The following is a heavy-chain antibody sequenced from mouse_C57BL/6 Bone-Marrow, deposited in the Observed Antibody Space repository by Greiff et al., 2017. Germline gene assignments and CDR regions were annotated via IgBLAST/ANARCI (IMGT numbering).Heavy chain of an antibody. CDR1: GYSITSGYY. CDR2: ISYDGSN. Sequence: VQLQESGPGLVKPSQSLSLTCSVTGYSITSGYYWNWIRQFPGNKLEWMGYISYDGSNNYNPSLKNRISITRDTSKNQFFLQLNSVTTEDTATYYCARDYGSSYGYWGQGTTLTVSS. J-gene: IGHJ2*01. D-gene: IGHD1-1*01. CDR3: ARDYGSSYGY. V-gene: IGHV3-6*01.